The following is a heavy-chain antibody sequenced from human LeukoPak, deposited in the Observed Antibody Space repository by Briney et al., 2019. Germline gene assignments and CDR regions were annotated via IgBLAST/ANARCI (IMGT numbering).Heavy chain of an antibody. CDR2: IIPIFGTA. J-gene: IGHJ5*02. V-gene: IGHV1-69*05. Sequence: ASVKVSCKASGGTFSSYAISWVRQAPGQGVEWMGGIIPIFGTANYAQKFQGRVTITTDESTSTAYMELSSLRSEDTAVYYCARGANCSSTSCYMDWFDPWGQGTLVTVSS. CDR1: GGTFSSYA. CDR3: ARGANCSSTSCYMDWFDP. D-gene: IGHD2-2*02.